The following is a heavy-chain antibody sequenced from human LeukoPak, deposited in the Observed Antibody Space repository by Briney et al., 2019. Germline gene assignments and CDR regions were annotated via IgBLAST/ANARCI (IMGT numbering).Heavy chain of an antibody. CDR2: FYSDGST. J-gene: IGHJ4*02. CDR3: ARAPLYGGNSGEFDY. V-gene: IGHV4-59*02. Sequence: PSETLSLSCNVFGDSVSSNHWNWIRQPPGKGLEWIGTFYSDGSTTYNPSLKSRVTISVDTSKNQFSLKLSSVTAADTAVYYCARAPLYGGNSGEFDYWGQGTLVTVSS. CDR1: GDSVSSNH. D-gene: IGHD4-23*01.